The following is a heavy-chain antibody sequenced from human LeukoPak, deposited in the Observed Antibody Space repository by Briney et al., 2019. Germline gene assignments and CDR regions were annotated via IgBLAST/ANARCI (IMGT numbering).Heavy chain of an antibody. V-gene: IGHV4-59*05. D-gene: IGHD5-24*01. J-gene: IGHJ5*02. Sequence: PSETLSLTCTVSGGSISSNYWSWIRQPPGKGLEWFGSIYYSGTTAYNPSLKCRVTISVDTSKNQFSLKLSSVTAAHTAVYYCVRWQSGSMCYPPWGQGTLVTVSS. CDR3: VRWQSGSMCYPP. CDR2: IYYSGTT. CDR1: GGSISSNY.